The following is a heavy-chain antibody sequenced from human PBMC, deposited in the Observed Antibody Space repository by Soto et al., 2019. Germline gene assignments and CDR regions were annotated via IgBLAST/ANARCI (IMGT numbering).Heavy chain of an antibody. Sequence: QVQLVESGGGVVQPGRSLRLSCAASGFTFSSYAMHWVRQAPGKGLVWVAVTSYDGSNKYYADSVKGRFTISTDNSKNTLYLQMNSLRAEDTAVYYCARDLEVAVAGAWGKGTLVTFSS. CDR2: TSYDGSNK. CDR1: GFTFSSYA. J-gene: IGHJ5*02. V-gene: IGHV3-30-3*01. CDR3: ARDLEVAVAGA. D-gene: IGHD6-19*01.